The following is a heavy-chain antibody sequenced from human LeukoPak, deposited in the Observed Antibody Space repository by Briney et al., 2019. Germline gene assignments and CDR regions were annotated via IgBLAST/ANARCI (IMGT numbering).Heavy chain of an antibody. J-gene: IGHJ4*02. CDR1: GGSFSGYY. CDR2: INHSGSS. CDR3: AGVRDGYNSADC. D-gene: IGHD5-24*01. Sequence: SETLSLTCAVSGGSFSGYYWSWIRQPPGKGLEWIGEINHSGSSNYNPSLKSRATISVDTSRNPFSLKLSSVTAADTGVYYCAGVRDGYNSADCWGQGTLVTVSS. V-gene: IGHV4-34*01.